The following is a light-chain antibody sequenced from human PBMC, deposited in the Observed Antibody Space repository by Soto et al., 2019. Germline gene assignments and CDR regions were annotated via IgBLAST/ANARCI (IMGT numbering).Light chain of an antibody. CDR1: QSISSY. V-gene: IGKV1-39*01. CDR3: QQSYSTLFT. J-gene: IGKJ3*01. Sequence: DIQMTQSPSSLSASVGDRVTITCRASQSISSYLNWYQQKPGKAHKLLIYAASSLQSGVQSRFIGSGSGTDFTLTIRSLQPEDFATYYCQQSYSTLFTFGPGTKVDIK. CDR2: AAS.